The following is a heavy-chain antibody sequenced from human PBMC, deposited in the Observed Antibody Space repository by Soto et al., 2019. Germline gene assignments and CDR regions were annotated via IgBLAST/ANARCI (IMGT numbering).Heavy chain of an antibody. D-gene: IGHD4-17*01. CDR2: ISGYNENP. CDR3: ARDIHGDYPDY. V-gene: IGHV1-18*01. J-gene: IGHJ4*02. Sequence: QVQLLQSGAEVKKPGASVKVSCKASGYTFTNYGFSWVRRAPGQRLEWMGWISGYNENPNYAQKFQGRVTLTTDTSTSTAYMELRSLRSDDTALYYCARDIHGDYPDYWGQGTLVTFSS. CDR1: GYTFTNYG.